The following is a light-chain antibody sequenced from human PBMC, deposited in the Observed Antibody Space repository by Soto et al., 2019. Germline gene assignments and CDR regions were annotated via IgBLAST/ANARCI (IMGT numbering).Light chain of an antibody. V-gene: IGLV3-21*02. CDR2: DDS. Sequence: SYELTQPPSVSVAPGQTATVTCGGNNVGSKSVHWYQQKPGQAPVLDVYDDSDRPSGSPERFSGSNSGNTATLTISRVEAGDEADYYCQVWDTTSDQGVFGTGTKVTVL. CDR3: QVWDTTSDQGV. CDR1: NVGSKS. J-gene: IGLJ1*01.